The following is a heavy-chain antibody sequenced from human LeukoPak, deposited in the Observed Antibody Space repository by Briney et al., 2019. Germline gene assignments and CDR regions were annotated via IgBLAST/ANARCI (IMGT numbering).Heavy chain of an antibody. Sequence: GGSLRLSCAASGLSFSSCGMSWVRQAPGLGLEWVSAISGSGDSTYFKESVKGRFTVTRDNSKNTLYLHMNNLRAEDTAVYYCAKLDYGSYVVGNGYFDYWGQGTLVTVSS. V-gene: IGHV3-23*01. CDR1: GLSFSSCG. J-gene: IGHJ4*02. CDR3: AKLDYGSYVVGNGYFDY. CDR2: ISGSGDST. D-gene: IGHD4-17*01.